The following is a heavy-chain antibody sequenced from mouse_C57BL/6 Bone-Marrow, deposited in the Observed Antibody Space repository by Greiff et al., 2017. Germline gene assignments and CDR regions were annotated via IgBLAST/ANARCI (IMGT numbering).Heavy chain of an antibody. CDR2: IHPNSGST. D-gene: IGHD2-5*01. CDR3: ARGEDSNYVGYYYAMDY. CDR1: GYTFTSYW. Sequence: QVQLQQPGAELVQPGASVKLSCKASGYTFTSYWMHWVKQRPGQGLEWIGMIHPNSGSTNYNEKFKSKATLTVDKSSSTAYMQLSSLTSEDSAVYYCARGEDSNYVGYYYAMDYWGQGTSVTVSS. J-gene: IGHJ4*01. V-gene: IGHV1-64*01.